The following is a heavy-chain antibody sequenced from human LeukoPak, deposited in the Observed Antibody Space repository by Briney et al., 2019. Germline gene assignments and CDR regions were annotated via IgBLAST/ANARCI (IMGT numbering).Heavy chain of an antibody. V-gene: IGHV4-39*07. CDR3: ARWVTPFDY. CDR1: GGSISSSSYY. J-gene: IGHJ4*02. D-gene: IGHD2-21*02. CDR2: IYYSGST. Sequence: SETLSLTCTVSGGSISSSSYYWGWIRQPPGKGLEWIGSIYYSGSTYYNPSLKSRVTISVDTSKNQFSLKLSSVTAADTAVYYCARWVTPFDYWGQGTLVTVSS.